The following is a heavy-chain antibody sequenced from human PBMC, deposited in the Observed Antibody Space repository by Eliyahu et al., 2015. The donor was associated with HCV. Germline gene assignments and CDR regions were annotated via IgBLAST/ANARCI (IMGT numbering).Heavy chain of an antibody. CDR1: GASISSXX. V-gene: IGHV4-59*08. Sequence: QVQLQESGPGLVRPSETLSLTCAVSGASISSXXWXWIRQPPGEGLEWLAEISYTGTTSYNPPLKDRATISVDTSNNQLSLRLSSVTAADTAVYYCARLHGATILGVVTGGWSDPWGQGVLVTVSS. CDR2: ISYTGTT. D-gene: IGHD3-3*01. CDR3: ARLHGATILGVVTGGWSDP. J-gene: IGHJ5*02.